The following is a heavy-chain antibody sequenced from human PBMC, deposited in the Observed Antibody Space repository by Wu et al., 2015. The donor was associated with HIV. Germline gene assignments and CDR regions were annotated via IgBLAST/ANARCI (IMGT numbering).Heavy chain of an antibody. CDR3: ARGPDIVAVPAAEKEYYYYYMDV. D-gene: IGHD2-2*01. CDR1: GGTFSSYA. CDR2: IIPIFGTT. V-gene: IGHV1-69*12. Sequence: QVQLVQSGAEVKKPGSSVKVSCKASGGTFSSYAISWVRQAPGQGLEWMGGIIPIFGTTNYAQQFQGRVTITADESTYTAYMELSSLRSEDTAVYYCARGPDIVAVPAAEKEYYYYYMDVWAKGPRSPSP. J-gene: IGHJ6*03.